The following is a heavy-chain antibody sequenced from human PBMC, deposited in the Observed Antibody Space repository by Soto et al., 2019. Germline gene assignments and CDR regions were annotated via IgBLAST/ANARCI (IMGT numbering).Heavy chain of an antibody. D-gene: IGHD1-26*01. Sequence: GGSLRLSCAASKFSFSGYWMHWVRQAPGKGLMWVSRVNPDGSTTTYADSVKGRFTISRDNAKNTVFLQMNSLRADDTAVYYCEKVSGGSTDGFAPWAQGPLVTVSS. CDR1: KFSFSGYW. J-gene: IGHJ5*02. V-gene: IGHV3-74*01. CDR2: VNPDGSTT. CDR3: EKVSGGSTDGFAP.